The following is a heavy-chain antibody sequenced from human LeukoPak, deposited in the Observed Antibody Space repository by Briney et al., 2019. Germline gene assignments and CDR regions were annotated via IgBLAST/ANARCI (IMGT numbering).Heavy chain of an antibody. Sequence: SETLSLTCTVSGGSISSYYWSWIRQPPGKGLEWIGYIYYSGSTNYNPSLKSRVTISVDTSKNQFSLKLSSVTAADTAVYYCAKAYGRSPYNSWNGYYFDYWGQGTLVTVSS. V-gene: IGHV4-59*01. CDR2: IYYSGST. CDR1: GGSISSYY. D-gene: IGHD1-1*01. CDR3: AKAYGRSPYNSWNGYYFDY. J-gene: IGHJ4*02.